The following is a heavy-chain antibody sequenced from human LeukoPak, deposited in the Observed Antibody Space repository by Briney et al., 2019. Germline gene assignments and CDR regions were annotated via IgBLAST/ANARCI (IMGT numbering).Heavy chain of an antibody. CDR2: INAGNGNT. CDR1: GYTFTTYP. J-gene: IGHJ4*02. CDR3: ARGNDYYDSSGYYDY. Sequence: ASVKVSCKASGYTFTTYPMHWVRQAPGQRLEWMGWINAGNGNTKYSQKFQGRVTITRDTSASTAYMELSSLRSEDTAVYYCARGNDYYDSSGYYDYWGQGTLVTVSS. D-gene: IGHD3-22*01. V-gene: IGHV1-3*01.